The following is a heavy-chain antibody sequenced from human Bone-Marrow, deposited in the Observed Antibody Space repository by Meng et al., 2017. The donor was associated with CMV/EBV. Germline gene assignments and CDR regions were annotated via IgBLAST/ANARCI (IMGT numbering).Heavy chain of an antibody. J-gene: IGHJ5*02. Sequence: GESLKISCAASGFTFSDYYMSWIRQAPGKGLEWVSSISSSSSYIYYADSVKGRFTISRDNAKNSLHLQMNSLRAEDTAVYYCASYPPNYVWGSYRYTWFDPWGQGTLVTVSS. V-gene: IGHV3-11*06. CDR3: ASYPPNYVWGSYRYTWFDP. CDR2: ISSSSSYI. CDR1: GFTFSDYY. D-gene: IGHD3-16*02.